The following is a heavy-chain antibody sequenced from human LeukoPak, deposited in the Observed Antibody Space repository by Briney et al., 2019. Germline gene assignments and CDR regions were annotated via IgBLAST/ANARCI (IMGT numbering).Heavy chain of an antibody. CDR2: INPNSGGT. Sequence: ASVKVSCKAPGYTFTGYYMHWVRQAPGQGLEWMGWINPNSGGTNYAQKFQGRVTMTRDTSISTAYMELSRLRSDDTAVYYCARGPRLHPGVLEWLSFFDYWGQGTLVTVSS. D-gene: IGHD3-3*01. J-gene: IGHJ4*02. CDR1: GYTFTGYY. CDR3: ARGPRLHPGVLEWLSFFDY. V-gene: IGHV1-2*02.